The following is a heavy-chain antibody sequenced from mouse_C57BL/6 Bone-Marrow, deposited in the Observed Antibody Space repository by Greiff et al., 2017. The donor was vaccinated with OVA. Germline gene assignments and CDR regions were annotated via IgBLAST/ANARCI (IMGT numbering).Heavy chain of an antibody. J-gene: IGHJ3*01. CDR2: IHPNSGST. Sequence: QVQLRQPGAELVKPGASVKLSCKASGYTFTSYWMHWVKQRPGQGLEWIGMIHPNSGSTNYNEKFKSKATLTVDKSSSTAYMQLNSLTSEDSAVYYCARLVSWLAYWGQGTLVTVSA. V-gene: IGHV1-64*01. CDR3: ARLVSWLAY. CDR1: GYTFTSYW. D-gene: IGHD2-2*01.